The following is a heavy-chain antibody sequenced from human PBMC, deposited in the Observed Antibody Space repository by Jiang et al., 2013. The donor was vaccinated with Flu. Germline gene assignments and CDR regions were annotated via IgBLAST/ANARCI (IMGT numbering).Heavy chain of an antibody. CDR1: GGTFTSTFT. Sequence: SCKASGGTFTSTFTITWVRQTPGQGLEWMGRIIPILGVSNNAQKFQGRVTITAADESTNTAYMELSGLRSEDTAIYYCARDATGYGSSWYTLWGQGTLVTVSS. J-gene: IGHJ4*02. CDR3: ARDATGYGSSWYTL. V-gene: IGHV1-69*04. D-gene: IGHD6-13*01. CDR2: IIPILGVS.